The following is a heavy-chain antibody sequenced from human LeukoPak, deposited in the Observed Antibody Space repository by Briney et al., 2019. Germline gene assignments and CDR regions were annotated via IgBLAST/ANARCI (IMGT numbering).Heavy chain of an antibody. CDR2: ISSSGSAI. D-gene: IGHD3-9*01. CDR3: AREVLRYFDSLRASFDY. V-gene: IGHV3-48*03. CDR1: GFTFSSYE. J-gene: IGHJ4*02. Sequence: GGSLRLSCAAAGFTFSSYEMNWVRQAPGEGLEGGSYISSSGSAIYYADSVKGGFTISRDNATNSLYLQMKSRRAEDEAVYYCAREVLRYFDSLRASFDYWGQGTLVTVSS.